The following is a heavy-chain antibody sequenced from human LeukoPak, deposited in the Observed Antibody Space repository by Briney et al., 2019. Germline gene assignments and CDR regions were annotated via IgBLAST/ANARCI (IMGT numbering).Heavy chain of an antibody. J-gene: IGHJ6*03. V-gene: IGHV5-51*01. Sequence: GESLKISCKGSGYSFTSYWIGWVRQMPGKGLEWMGIIWPADSDTRYSPSFQGQVTISADKSISTAYLQWSSLKASDTAIYYCARQCYGSYYPMDVWGKGTTVTVSS. CDR2: IWPADSDT. CDR3: ARQCYGSYYPMDV. D-gene: IGHD2-2*01. CDR1: GYSFTSYW.